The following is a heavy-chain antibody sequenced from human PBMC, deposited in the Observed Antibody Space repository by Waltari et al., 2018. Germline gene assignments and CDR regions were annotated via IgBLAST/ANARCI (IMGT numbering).Heavy chain of an antibody. D-gene: IGHD6-19*01. CDR2: ISTDGSIT. J-gene: IGHJ4*02. CDR1: GFPFSNSW. Sequence: EVQLVESGGGLVQPGGSLRLSCAASGFPFSNSWMHWVRQAPGKGLVSVSQISTDGSITNYADSVKGRFTISRDNAENTLSLQMHSLRAEDTAVYYCVKYSSSFLGDCWGQGTLVTVSS. V-gene: IGHV3-74*01. CDR3: VKYSSSFLGDC.